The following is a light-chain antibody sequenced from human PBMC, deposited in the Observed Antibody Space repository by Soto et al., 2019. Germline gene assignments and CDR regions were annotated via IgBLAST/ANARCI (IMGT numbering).Light chain of an antibody. CDR1: SSDVGDYNY. CDR2: DVS. Sequence: QSALTQPASVSGSPGQSSTISCTGTSSDVGDYNYVSWYQQHPGKAPKLMIYDVSNRPSGVSNRFSGSKSGNTASLTISGLQAEDEADYYCSSYTSSSTWVFGTGTKVTVL. V-gene: IGLV2-14*01. CDR3: SSYTSSSTWV. J-gene: IGLJ1*01.